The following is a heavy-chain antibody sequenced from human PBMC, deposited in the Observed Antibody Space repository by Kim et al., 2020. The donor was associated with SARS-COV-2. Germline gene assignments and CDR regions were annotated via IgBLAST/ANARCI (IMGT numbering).Heavy chain of an antibody. Sequence: SGSTYYNPARKSRVTISVDTSKNQFSLELSSVTAADTAVYYCAREVSGYWGQGTLVTVSS. V-gene: IGHV4-30-2*04. D-gene: IGHD3-10*01. CDR2: SGST. J-gene: IGHJ4*02. CDR3: AREVSGY.